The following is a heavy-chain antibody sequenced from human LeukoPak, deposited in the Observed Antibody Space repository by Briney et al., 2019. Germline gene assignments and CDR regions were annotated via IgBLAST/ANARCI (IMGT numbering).Heavy chain of an antibody. CDR3: APTLPPSIAENRLQNWFDP. CDR2: IYYSGST. V-gene: IGHV4-31*03. Sequence: PSETLSLTCTVSGGSISSGGYYWSWIRQHPGEGLEWIGYIYYSGSTYYNPSLKSRVTISVDTSKNQFSLKLSSVTAADTAVYYCAPTLPPSIAENRLQNWFDPWGQGTLVTVSS. D-gene: IGHD6-6*01. CDR1: GGSISSGGYY. J-gene: IGHJ5*02.